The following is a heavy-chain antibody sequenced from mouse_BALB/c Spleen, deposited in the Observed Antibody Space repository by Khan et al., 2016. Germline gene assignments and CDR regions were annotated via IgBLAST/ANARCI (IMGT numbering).Heavy chain of an antibody. Sequence: EVQLQESGPGLVKPSQSLSLTCSVTGYSITSGYYWNWIRQFQGNKLEWMGYISYDGSNNYNPSLKNRISITRDTSKNQFFLKLKSVTTEDTATYYCAIYYYGNSYYHYAMDYWGQGTSVTVSS. J-gene: IGHJ4*01. D-gene: IGHD1-1*01. V-gene: IGHV3-6*02. CDR2: ISYDGSN. CDR1: GYSITSGYY. CDR3: AIYYYGNSYYHYAMDY.